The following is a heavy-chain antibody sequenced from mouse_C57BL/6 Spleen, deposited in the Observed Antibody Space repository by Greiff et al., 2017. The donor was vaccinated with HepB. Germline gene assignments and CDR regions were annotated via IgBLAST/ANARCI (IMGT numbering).Heavy chain of an antibody. J-gene: IGHJ3*01. CDR3: TGYYYGSSSFAY. Sequence: EVMLVESGAELVRPGASVKLSCTASGFNIKDYYMHWVKQRPEQGLEWIGRIDPEDGDTEYAPKFQGKATMTADTSSNTAYLQLSSLTSEDTAVYYCTGYYYGSSSFAYWGQGTLVTVSA. D-gene: IGHD1-1*01. V-gene: IGHV14-1*01. CDR1: GFNIKDYY. CDR2: IDPEDGDT.